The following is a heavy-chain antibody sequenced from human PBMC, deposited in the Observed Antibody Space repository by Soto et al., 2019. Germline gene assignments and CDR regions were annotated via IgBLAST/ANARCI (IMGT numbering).Heavy chain of an antibody. Sequence: SENLSLTCAVSGGSISSSNWWSWVRQPPGKGLEWIGEIYHSGSTNYNPSLKSRVTISVDKSKNQFSLKLSSVTAAGTAVDYCSFSYGRTFDYWGQGTLVTVSS. CDR3: SFSYGRTFDY. J-gene: IGHJ4*02. CDR1: GGSISSSNW. V-gene: IGHV4-4*02. D-gene: IGHD5-18*01. CDR2: IYHSGST.